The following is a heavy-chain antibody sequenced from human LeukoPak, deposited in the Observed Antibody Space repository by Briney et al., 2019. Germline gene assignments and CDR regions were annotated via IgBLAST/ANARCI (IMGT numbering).Heavy chain of an antibody. CDR2: ISGSGGST. CDR1: GFTFSSYG. CDR3: AKNFLTQWSLHAFDI. Sequence: GGSLRLSCAASGFTFSSYGMSWVRQAPGKGLEWVSAISGSGGSTYYADSVKGRFTTSRDNSKNTLYLQMNSLRAEDTAVYYCAKNFLTQWSLHAFDIWGQGTMVTVSS. J-gene: IGHJ3*02. D-gene: IGHD3/OR15-3a*01. V-gene: IGHV3-23*01.